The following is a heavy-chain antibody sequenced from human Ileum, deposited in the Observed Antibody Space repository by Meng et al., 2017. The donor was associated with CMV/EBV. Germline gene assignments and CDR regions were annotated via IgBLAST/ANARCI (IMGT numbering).Heavy chain of an antibody. CDR1: GFTFSSYG. D-gene: IGHD2-2*01. Sequence: GGSLRLSCAASGFTFSSYGMSWVRQAPGKGLEWVSVISGSGGSTYSADSVKGRFTISRDNYKNTQHLKMSSLSAEDTVVYYCAKSFLVSGAIDYWGQGTLVTVSS. CDR3: AKSFLVSGAIDY. J-gene: IGHJ4*02. V-gene: IGHV3-23*01. CDR2: ISGSGGST.